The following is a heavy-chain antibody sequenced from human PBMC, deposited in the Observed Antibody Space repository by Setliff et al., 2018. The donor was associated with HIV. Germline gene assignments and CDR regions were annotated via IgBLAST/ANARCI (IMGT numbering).Heavy chain of an antibody. J-gene: IGHJ4*02. V-gene: IGHV1-69*10. CDR1: GGTFSDCR. CDR3: ARDKGIREAASLDY. D-gene: IGHD6-13*01. CDR2: ITPFVGIT. Sequence: VKVSCKASGGTFSDCRITWVRQAPGQGLEWMGEITPFVGITNYAQKFQGRVTISADESTATAYIELSSLTSQDTAVYYCARDKGIREAASLDYWGQGSLVTVTS.